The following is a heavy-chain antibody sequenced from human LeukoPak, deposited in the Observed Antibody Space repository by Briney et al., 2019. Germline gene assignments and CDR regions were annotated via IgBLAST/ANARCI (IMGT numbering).Heavy chain of an antibody. CDR2: IYYSGCT. CDR1: GGSISSYY. Sequence: SETLSLTCTVSGGSISSYYWSWIRQPPGKGLEWIGYIYYSGCTNYNPSLKSRITMSVDTSKNQFSMKLSSVTAADTAVYYCASGMATITPFDYWGQGTLVTVSS. D-gene: IGHD5-24*01. J-gene: IGHJ4*02. V-gene: IGHV4-59*01. CDR3: ASGMATITPFDY.